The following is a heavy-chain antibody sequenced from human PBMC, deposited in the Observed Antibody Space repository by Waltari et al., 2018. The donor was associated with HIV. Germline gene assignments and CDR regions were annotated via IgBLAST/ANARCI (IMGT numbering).Heavy chain of an antibody. CDR1: GYSFTAYF. Sequence: QVLRVQARADVKKPGASVKVSSKASGYSFTAYFINWLRQAPGQGLEWMGWINPDTGGTHYAQKFQVSVTMTRDTSTRTAYLEVSWLIAADTAVYYCVRGRSTLTLGRSWFDPWGQGTLVTVSS. CDR2: INPDTGGT. J-gene: IGHJ5*02. V-gene: IGHV1-2*04. CDR3: VRGRSTLTLGRSWFDP. D-gene: IGHD1-26*01.